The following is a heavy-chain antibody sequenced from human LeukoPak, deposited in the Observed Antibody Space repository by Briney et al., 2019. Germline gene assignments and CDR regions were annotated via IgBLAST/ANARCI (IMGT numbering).Heavy chain of an antibody. J-gene: IGHJ5*02. Sequence: PVKVSCKASGGTFSSYAISWVRQAPGQGLEWMGGIIPIFGTANYAQKFQGRVTITADESTSTAYMELSSLRSEDTAVYYCARAPLGVVVVAARGGYWFDPWGQGTLVTVSS. CDR2: IIPIFGTA. CDR3: ARAPLGVVVVAARGGYWFDP. D-gene: IGHD2-15*01. V-gene: IGHV1-69*13. CDR1: GGTFSSYA.